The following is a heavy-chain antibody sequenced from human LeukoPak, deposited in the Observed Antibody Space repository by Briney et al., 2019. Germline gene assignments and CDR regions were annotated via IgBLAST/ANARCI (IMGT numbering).Heavy chain of an antibody. CDR1: GFTFDDYA. D-gene: IGHD1-26*01. CDR2: ISWNSGDI. V-gene: IGHV3-9*01. Sequence: GRSLRLSCAASGFTFDDYAMHWVRQAPGKGLEWVSGISWNSGDIGYADSVKGRFTISRDNAKNSLYLQMNSLRAEDTALYYCAKASNSGSYGYYFDYWGQGTLVTVSS. CDR3: AKASNSGSYGYYFDY. J-gene: IGHJ4*02.